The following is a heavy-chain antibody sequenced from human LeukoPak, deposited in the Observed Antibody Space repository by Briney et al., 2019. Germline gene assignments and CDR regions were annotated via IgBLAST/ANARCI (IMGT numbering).Heavy chain of an antibody. D-gene: IGHD2-2*01. V-gene: IGHV1-2*02. Sequence: ASVKVSCKASGYTFTAYYIHWLRQAPGQGLEWMGWINPNSGGINYAQKFQGRVTMTRDTSISTAYMELSRLRSDDTAVYYCAKGRDQLLPSSLCRFDYWGQGTLVTVSS. CDR2: INPNSGGI. CDR3: AKGRDQLLPSSLCRFDY. J-gene: IGHJ4*02. CDR1: GYTFTAYY.